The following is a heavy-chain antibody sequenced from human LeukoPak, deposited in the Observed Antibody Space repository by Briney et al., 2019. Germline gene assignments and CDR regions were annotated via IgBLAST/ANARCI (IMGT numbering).Heavy chain of an antibody. V-gene: IGHV3-74*01. D-gene: IGHD2-15*01. J-gene: IGHJ4*02. CDR1: GFPLSTYW. CDR3: ARGNKWSFDS. CDR2: TNSDGSAT. Sequence: GSLRLSCVASGFPLSTYWMHWVRQAPGKGLVWVSRTNSDGSATSYADSVMVRFTISRDSAKNTLYLQMNSLRPEDTAVYYCARGNKWSFDSWGQGALVTVSS.